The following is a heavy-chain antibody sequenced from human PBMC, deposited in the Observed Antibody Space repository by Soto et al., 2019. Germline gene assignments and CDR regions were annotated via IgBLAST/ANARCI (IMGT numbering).Heavy chain of an antibody. CDR1: GFTFSRYW. J-gene: IGHJ4*02. V-gene: IGHV3-7*05. D-gene: IGHD5-12*01. Sequence: ESGGGLVQPGGSLRLSCAASGFTFSRYWMSWVRQAPGKGLEWVANIKQDGSEKYYVDSVKGRFTISRDNAKNSLYLQMNSLRAEDTAVYYCARELPGYSGYGNWGQGTLVTVSS. CDR3: ARELPGYSGYGN. CDR2: IKQDGSEK.